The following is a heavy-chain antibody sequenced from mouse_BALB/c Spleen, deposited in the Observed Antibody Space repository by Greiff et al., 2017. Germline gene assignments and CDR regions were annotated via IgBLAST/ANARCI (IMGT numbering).Heavy chain of an antibody. V-gene: IGHV5-12-1*01. D-gene: IGHD1-1*01. CDR3: ARRGYYGSSFAY. CDR1: GFAFSSYD. J-gene: IGHJ3*01. Sequence: EVQGVESGGGLVKPGGSLKLSCAASGFAFSSYDMSWVRQTPEKRLEWVAYISSGGGSTYYPDTVKGRFTISRDNAKNTLYLQMSSLKSEDTAMYYCARRGYYGSSFAYWGQGTLVTVSA. CDR2: ISSGGGST.